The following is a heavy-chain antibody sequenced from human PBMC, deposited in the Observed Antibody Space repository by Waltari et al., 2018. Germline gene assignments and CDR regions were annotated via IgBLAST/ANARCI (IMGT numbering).Heavy chain of an antibody. J-gene: IGHJ5*02. CDR1: GYAINSGFY. CDR3: TRQTLGYCTSAACRRLEA. D-gene: IGHD2-8*02. CDR2: IYHDGTT. V-gene: IGHV4-38-2*01. Sequence: QVQLQESGPRLVKPSETLSLTCDVSGYAINSGFYWGWFRQAPEKGLEWIATIYHDGTTFYNPSLTSRVTTSMDTSKNQISLKLKSVTAADTAVDYCTRQTLGYCTSAACRRLEAWGQGTLVTVSS.